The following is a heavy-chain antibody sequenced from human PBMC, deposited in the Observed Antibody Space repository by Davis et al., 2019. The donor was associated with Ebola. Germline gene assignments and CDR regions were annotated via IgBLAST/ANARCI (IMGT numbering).Heavy chain of an antibody. J-gene: IGHJ4*02. D-gene: IGHD6-13*01. V-gene: IGHV3-30-3*01. Sequence: SCKASGFTFSSYAMHWVRQAPGKGLKWVAVISYDGSNKYYADSVKGRFTISRDNSKNTLYLQMNSLRAEDTAVYYCARVYSSSWYSGDFDYWGQGTLVTVSS. CDR2: ISYDGSNK. CDR3: ARVYSSSWYSGDFDY. CDR1: GFTFSSYA.